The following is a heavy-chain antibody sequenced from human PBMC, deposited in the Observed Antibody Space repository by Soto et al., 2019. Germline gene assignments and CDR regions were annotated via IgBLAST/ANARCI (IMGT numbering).Heavy chain of an antibody. CDR1: GFTFNNYN. V-gene: IGHV3-21*01. Sequence: GSLRLSCAASGFTFNNYNMNWVRQAPGEGLEWVSSISTTGAYIQYADSVKGRFTISRDNAKNSLYLQMNSLRAEDTAVYYCARDSSSWSIWFDPWGQGTLVTVSS. D-gene: IGHD6-13*01. CDR3: ARDSSSWSIWFDP. J-gene: IGHJ5*02. CDR2: ISTTGAYI.